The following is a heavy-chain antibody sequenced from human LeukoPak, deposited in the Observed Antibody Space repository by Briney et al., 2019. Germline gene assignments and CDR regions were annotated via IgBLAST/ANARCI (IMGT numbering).Heavy chain of an antibody. CDR1: GYTFTGYY. D-gene: IGHD3-22*01. Sequence: ASVKVSCKTSGYTFTGYYIHWVRQAPGQGLEWMGWINPNSGGTNYAQKFQGRVTMTRDTSISTAYMELSRLRSDDTAVYYCARRRRVWYSSGYYSWGQGTLVAVSS. CDR3: ARRRRVWYSSGYYS. CDR2: INPNSGGT. J-gene: IGHJ5*02. V-gene: IGHV1-2*02.